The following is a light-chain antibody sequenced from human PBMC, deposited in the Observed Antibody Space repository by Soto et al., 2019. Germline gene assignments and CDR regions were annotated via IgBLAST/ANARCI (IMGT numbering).Light chain of an antibody. Sequence: DIQMTQSPPSLSASVGDRVTITCRASQGIRNFVAWYQQKPGKAPKLLIYAASTLQSGVPSRFSGSGSGTDFTPNINSLQPEDVATYSCQKYSSVPVFGPGTKVEIK. V-gene: IGKV1-27*01. CDR2: AAS. CDR1: QGIRNF. J-gene: IGKJ3*01. CDR3: QKYSSVPV.